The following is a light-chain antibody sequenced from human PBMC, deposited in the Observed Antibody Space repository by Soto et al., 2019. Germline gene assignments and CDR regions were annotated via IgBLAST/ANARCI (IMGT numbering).Light chain of an antibody. J-gene: IGKJ1*01. CDR2: WAS. CDR1: QSVLYSSNNKNY. Sequence: DILMTQSPDSLAVSLGDRATINCKSSQSVLYSSNNKNYLAWYQQKPGQPPKLLIYWASTRESGVPDRFSGSGSGTDFTLTISSLQAEDVAVYYCQQYYSTPPITFGQGTKVDI. CDR3: QQYYSTPPIT. V-gene: IGKV4-1*01.